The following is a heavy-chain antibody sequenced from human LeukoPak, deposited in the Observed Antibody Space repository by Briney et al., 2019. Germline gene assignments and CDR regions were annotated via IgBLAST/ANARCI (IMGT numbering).Heavy chain of an antibody. J-gene: IGHJ4*02. CDR2: IHHTGST. D-gene: IGHD6-19*01. CDR1: GGSISSSGYS. Sequence: SETLSLTCAVSGGSISSSGYSWSWIRQPPGKGLEWIGYIHHTGSTYYNPSLKSRVTISVDTSKNQFSLKLSSVTAADTAVYYCAKGGHSSGWYHDYWGQGTLVTVSS. CDR3: AKGGHSSGWYHDY. V-gene: IGHV4-30-2*02.